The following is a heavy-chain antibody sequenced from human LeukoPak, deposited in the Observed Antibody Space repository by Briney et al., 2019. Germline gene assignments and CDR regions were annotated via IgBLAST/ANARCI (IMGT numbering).Heavy chain of an antibody. D-gene: IGHD5-18*01. Sequence: SETLSLTCTVSGGSITGYYWSWIRQPPGKGLEWIAYIYYSGSTSYNPSLKSRVTMSVDTSKNQFSLNLSSVTAADTAVYYCARADRGYNYDSSWGQGTLVTVSS. CDR2: IYYSGST. V-gene: IGHV4-59*08. CDR1: GGSITGYY. CDR3: ARADRGYNYDSS. J-gene: IGHJ5*02.